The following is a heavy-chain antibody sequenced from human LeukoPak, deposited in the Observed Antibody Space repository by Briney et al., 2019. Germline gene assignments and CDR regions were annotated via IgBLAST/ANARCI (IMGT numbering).Heavy chain of an antibody. CDR3: ARAQWTAFDYYYHMDV. Sequence: PGGSLRLSCAVSGFTFSRYWMTWVRQAPGKGLEWVANIKVDGSEKYYVDAVKGRFTISRDNAKDSLYLQMNGLRAEDTAIYYCARAQWTAFDYYYHMDVWGKGTTVTVSS. D-gene: IGHD3/OR15-3a*01. V-gene: IGHV3-7*01. CDR1: GFTFSRYW. J-gene: IGHJ6*04. CDR2: IKVDGSEK.